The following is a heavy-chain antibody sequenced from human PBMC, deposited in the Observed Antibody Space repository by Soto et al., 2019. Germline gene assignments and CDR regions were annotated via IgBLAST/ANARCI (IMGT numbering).Heavy chain of an antibody. V-gene: IGHV3-66*01. CDR2: IYPGGGT. CDR3: ATSTMPNLADS. D-gene: IGHD5-12*01. J-gene: IGHJ4*02. Sequence: RQAPGKGLEWVSIIYPGGGTYYADSVNGRFTISRDNSRNTLSLQMNSLRAEDTAIYYCATSTMPNLADSWGQGTLVTVSS.